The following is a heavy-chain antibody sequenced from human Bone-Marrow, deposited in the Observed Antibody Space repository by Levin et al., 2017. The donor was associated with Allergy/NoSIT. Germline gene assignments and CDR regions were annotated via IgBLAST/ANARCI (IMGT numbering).Heavy chain of an antibody. CDR2: LKSNFDGGTA. V-gene: IGHV3-15*05. J-gene: IGHJ4*02. D-gene: IGHD2-21*01. Sequence: PGESLKISCEASGFTFNNAWMSWVRQAPGKGLQWIARLKSNFDGGTADYAAPVKGRFTISRDDPKNTLYLQMSNLKTEDTGLYYCTTSPATYEGIGLIDYWGQGALVIVSS. CDR3: TTSPATYEGIGLIDY. CDR1: GFTFNNAW.